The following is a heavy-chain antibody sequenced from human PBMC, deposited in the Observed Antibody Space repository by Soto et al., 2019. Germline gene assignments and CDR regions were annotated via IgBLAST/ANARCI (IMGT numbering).Heavy chain of an antibody. V-gene: IGHV3-72*01. D-gene: IGHD3-3*01. CDR2: TRNKANSYTT. CDR1: GFTFSDHY. CDR3: ARTPQSDNDFNV. J-gene: IGHJ6*02. Sequence: EVQLVESGGGLVQPGGSLRLSCAASGFTFSDHYMDWVRQAPGKGLEWVGRTRNKANSYTTEYAASVKGRFTISRDGSENSLYLQMNSLKTEDTAVYYCARTPQSDNDFNVWGQGTTVTVSS.